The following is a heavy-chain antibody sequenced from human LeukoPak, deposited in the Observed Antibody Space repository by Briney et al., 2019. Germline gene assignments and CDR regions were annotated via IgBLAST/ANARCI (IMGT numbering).Heavy chain of an antibody. CDR1: GYTFTGYY. CDR2: ITPNSGGT. Sequence: ASVKVSCKASGYTFTGYYMHWVRQAPGQGLEWMGWITPNSGGTNYAQKFQGRVTMTTDTSTSTAYMELRSLRSDDTAVYYCARAGPSYDFWSGLDYWGQGTLVTVSS. J-gene: IGHJ4*02. CDR3: ARAGPSYDFWSGLDY. V-gene: IGHV1-2*02. D-gene: IGHD3-3*01.